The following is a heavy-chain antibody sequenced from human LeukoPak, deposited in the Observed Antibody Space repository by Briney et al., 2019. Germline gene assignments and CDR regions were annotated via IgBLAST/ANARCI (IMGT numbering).Heavy chain of an antibody. Sequence: SETLSLTCAVYGGSFSGYHWSWIRQPPGKGLEWIGEINHSGSTNYNPSLKSRVTISVDTSKNQFSLKPSSVTAADTAVYYCARVSRVFNYYYYGMDVWGQGTTVTVSS. V-gene: IGHV4-34*01. J-gene: IGHJ6*02. CDR2: INHSGST. D-gene: IGHD6-13*01. CDR3: ARVSRVFNYYYYGMDV. CDR1: GGSFSGYH.